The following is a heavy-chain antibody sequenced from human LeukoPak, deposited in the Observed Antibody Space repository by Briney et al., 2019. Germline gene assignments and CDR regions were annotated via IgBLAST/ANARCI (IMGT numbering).Heavy chain of an antibody. CDR2: ISSSSSYI. J-gene: IGHJ4*02. Sequence: GGSLRLSCAASGFTFSSYSMNWVRQAPGKGLEWVSSISSSSSYIYYADSVKGRFTISRDNAKNSLYLQMNSLRAEDTAVYYCARDRVGATTMAFDYWGQGTLVTVSS. CDR1: GFTFSSYS. CDR3: ARDRVGATTMAFDY. V-gene: IGHV3-21*01. D-gene: IGHD1-26*01.